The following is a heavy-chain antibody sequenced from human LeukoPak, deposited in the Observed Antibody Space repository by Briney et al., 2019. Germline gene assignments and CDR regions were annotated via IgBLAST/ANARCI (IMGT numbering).Heavy chain of an antibody. CDR3: AKGSSSFFYDSSGYYDLTFDY. V-gene: IGHV3-23*01. J-gene: IGHJ4*02. Sequence: GGSLRLSCSASGFTFTTYAMSWVRQAPGKGLEWVSGIGGRGDSTYYADSVEGRFTISRDNSKNTLYLQMNNLRVEDTGVFYCAKGSSSFFYDSSGYYDLTFDYWGQGTLVTVSS. CDR1: GFTFTTYA. D-gene: IGHD3-22*01. CDR2: IGGRGDST.